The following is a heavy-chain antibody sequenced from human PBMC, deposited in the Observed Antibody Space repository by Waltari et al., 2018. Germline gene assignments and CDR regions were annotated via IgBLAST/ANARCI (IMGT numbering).Heavy chain of an antibody. D-gene: IGHD6-13*01. Sequence: TISRDNSKNTLYLQLNSLRAEDTAVYYCAKYSSAAAEDFQHWGQGTLVTVSS. J-gene: IGHJ1*01. V-gene: IGHV3-23*01. CDR3: AKYSSAAAEDFQH.